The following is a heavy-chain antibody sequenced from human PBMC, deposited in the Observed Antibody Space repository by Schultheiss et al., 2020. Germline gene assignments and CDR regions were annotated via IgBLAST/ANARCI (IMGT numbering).Heavy chain of an antibody. J-gene: IGHJ4*02. CDR1: GGSFSGYY. CDR3: ARESPRDTEFDY. CDR2: IYTSGST. Sequence: GSLRLSCAVYGGSFSGYYWSWIRQPPGKGLEWIGRIYTSGSTNYNPSLKSRVTISVDRSKNQFSLKLSSVTAADTAVYYCARESPRDTEFDYWGQGTLVTVSS. V-gene: IGHV4-59*10. D-gene: IGHD5-18*01.